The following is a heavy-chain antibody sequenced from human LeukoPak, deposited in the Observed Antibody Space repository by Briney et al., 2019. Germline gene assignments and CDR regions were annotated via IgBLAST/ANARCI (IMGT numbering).Heavy chain of an antibody. J-gene: IGHJ4*02. V-gene: IGHV1-18*01. CDR1: GYTFTSYG. Sequence: GASVKVSCKASGYTFTSYGISWVRQAPGQGLEWMGWISAFNGNTNYAQKLQGRVTMTTDTSTSTAYMERRSRTSDDTAVYYCARGTYTSSWSWGGDSGGGYFDYWGQGTLVTVSS. CDR3: ARGTYTSSWSWGGDSGGGYFDY. CDR2: ISAFNGNT. D-gene: IGHD6-13*01.